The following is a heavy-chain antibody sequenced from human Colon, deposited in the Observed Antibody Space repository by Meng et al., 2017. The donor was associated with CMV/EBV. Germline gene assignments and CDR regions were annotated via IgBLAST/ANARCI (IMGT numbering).Heavy chain of an antibody. J-gene: IGHJ6*03. V-gene: IGHV4-39*07. CDR3: ARTVQWLAPFYYYMDV. CDR2: MYYSGNT. Sequence: LMPQGSGPGVVKASETLSLTCTVSGGFISGSSYYWGWFRQPPGKGLEWIGSMYYSGNTHYKSSLKSRVTISVDTSKNQFSLRLNSVTAADTAVYYCARTVQWLAPFYYYMDVWGKGTLVTVSS. CDR1: GGFISGSSYY. D-gene: IGHD3-22*01.